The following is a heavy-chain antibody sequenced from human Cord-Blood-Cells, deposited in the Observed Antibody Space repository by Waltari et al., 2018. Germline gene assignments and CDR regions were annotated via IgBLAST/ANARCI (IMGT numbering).Heavy chain of an antibody. V-gene: IGHV2-26*01. CDR2: IFLNDEK. J-gene: IGHJ6*02. CDR1: GFSLSNARMG. CDR3: ARIRKGYCTGGVCYYYYYYYGMDV. D-gene: IGHD2-8*02. Sequence: QVTLKESGPVLVKPTETLTLTCTVSGFSLSNARMGVSWIRQPPGKALEWLAHIFLNDEKSYRTSLXXXXXXXXXXXXXXXXXXXXXXXXXDTATYYCARIRKGYCTGGVCYYYYYYYGMDVWGQGTTVTVSS.